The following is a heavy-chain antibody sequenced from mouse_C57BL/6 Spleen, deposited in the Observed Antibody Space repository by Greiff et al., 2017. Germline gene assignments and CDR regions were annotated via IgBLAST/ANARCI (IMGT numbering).Heavy chain of an antibody. CDR2: IDPEDGDT. D-gene: IGHD1-1*01. J-gene: IGHJ2*01. V-gene: IGHV14-1*01. CDR3: TTKTTVVEDY. CDR1: GFNFKDYS. Sequence: VQLKESGAELVRPGASVKLSCTASGFNFKDYSLHWVKQRPEQGLEWIGRIDPEDGDTEYAPKFQGKATMTADTSSNTAYLQLSSLTSEDTAVYYCTTKTTVVEDYWGQGTTLTVSS.